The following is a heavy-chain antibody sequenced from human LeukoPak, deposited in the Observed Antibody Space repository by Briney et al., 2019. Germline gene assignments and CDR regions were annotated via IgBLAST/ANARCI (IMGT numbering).Heavy chain of an antibody. D-gene: IGHD4-17*01. CDR2: IWYDGSTK. CDR1: GFTFSSYG. Sequence: PGGSLRLSCAASGFTFSSYGTHWVRQAPGKGLEWVAIIWYDGSTKYNADSVKGRFTISRDNSKNSLYLQMNSLRAEDTALYYCAKDIYDYGDYGTNAFDIWGQGTMVTVSS. V-gene: IGHV3-30*02. J-gene: IGHJ3*02. CDR3: AKDIYDYGDYGTNAFDI.